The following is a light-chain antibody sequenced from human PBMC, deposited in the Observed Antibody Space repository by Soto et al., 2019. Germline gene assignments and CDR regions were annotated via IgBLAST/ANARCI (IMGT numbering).Light chain of an antibody. Sequence: QSVLAQPPSASGTPGQRVTISCSGSISNIGGNTVNWYQQLPGTPPKLLMYSTNQRPSGVPDRFSGSKSGTSASLALSGLQSEDEADYFCAAWDNSLNGYVFGTGTKVTVL. CDR3: AAWDNSLNGYV. CDR2: STN. CDR1: ISNIGGNT. V-gene: IGLV1-44*01. J-gene: IGLJ1*01.